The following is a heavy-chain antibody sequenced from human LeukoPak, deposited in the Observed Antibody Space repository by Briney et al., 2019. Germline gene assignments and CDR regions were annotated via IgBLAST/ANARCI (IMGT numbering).Heavy chain of an antibody. CDR3: AKDMDYYGSGTFDP. CDR2: ISSSGSTI. D-gene: IGHD3-10*01. Sequence: GGSLRLSCAASGFTFSSYEMNWVGQAPGKGLEWVSYISSSGSTIYYAHSVKGRFTISRDNAKNSLYLQMNSLRAEDTALYYCAKDMDYYGSGTFDPWGQGTLVTVSS. V-gene: IGHV3-48*03. CDR1: GFTFSSYE. J-gene: IGHJ5*02.